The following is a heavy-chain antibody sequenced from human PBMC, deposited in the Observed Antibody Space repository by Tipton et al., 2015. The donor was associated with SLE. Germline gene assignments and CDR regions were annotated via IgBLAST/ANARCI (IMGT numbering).Heavy chain of an antibody. D-gene: IGHD1-1*01. J-gene: IGHJ3*01. V-gene: IGHV3-21*03. CDR2: ISSSSSYI. CDR3: AKEREGTPRTFDV. CDR1: GFTFSAYT. Sequence: GSLRLSCAASGFTFSAYTINWARQAPGKGLEWVSSISSSSSYIYYSDSVKGRFTISRDNAKNSLSLQMNSLRDEDTAVYYCAKEREGTPRTFDVWGQGTMVTVSS.